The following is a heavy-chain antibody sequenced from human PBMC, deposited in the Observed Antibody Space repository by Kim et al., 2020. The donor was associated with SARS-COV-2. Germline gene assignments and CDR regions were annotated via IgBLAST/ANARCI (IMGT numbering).Heavy chain of an antibody. J-gene: IGHJ4*02. CDR2: SDT. CDR3: ARGMVHFDY. D-gene: IGHD2-8*01. V-gene: IGHV5-51*01. Sequence: SDTRYSPSFQCQVAISADKSISTAYLQWSSLKASDTAMYYCARGMVHFDYWGQGTLVTVSS.